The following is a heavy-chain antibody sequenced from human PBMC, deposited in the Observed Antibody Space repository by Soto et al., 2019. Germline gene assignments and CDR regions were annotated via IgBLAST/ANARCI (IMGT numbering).Heavy chain of an antibody. D-gene: IGHD5-18*01. CDR3: ARATGMAPFDY. CDR1: GGSIRSSNW. V-gene: IGHV4-4*02. Sequence: PSETLSLTCAVSGGSIRSSNWWSWVRQPPGKGLEWIGEIYHSGSTNYNPSLKSRVTISVDKSKNQFSLKLNSVTAADTAVYYCARATGMAPFDYWGQGTLVTVS. CDR2: IYHSGST. J-gene: IGHJ4*02.